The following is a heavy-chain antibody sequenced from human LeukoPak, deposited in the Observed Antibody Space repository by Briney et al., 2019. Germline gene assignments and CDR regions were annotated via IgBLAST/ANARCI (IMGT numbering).Heavy chain of an antibody. J-gene: IGHJ4*02. V-gene: IGHV1-24*01. CDR3: ATGIAVAADPDY. Sequence: GASVKVSCKASGYTFTGYYMHWVRQAPGQGLEWMGGFDPEDGETIYAQKFQGRVTMTEDTSTDTAYMELSSLRSEDTAVYYCATGIAVAADPDYWGQGTLVTVSS. CDR1: GYTFTGYY. D-gene: IGHD6-19*01. CDR2: FDPEDGET.